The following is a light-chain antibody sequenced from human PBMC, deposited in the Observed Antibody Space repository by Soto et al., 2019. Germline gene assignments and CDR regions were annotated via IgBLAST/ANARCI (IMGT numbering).Light chain of an antibody. J-gene: IGKJ2*01. CDR3: QQTFHSPKT. CDR2: DSS. V-gene: IGKV3-20*01. Sequence: EIVLTQSPGTLSLSPGETASLSCWAGQSIISNFLAWYQQRRGQPPRLLIYDSSRRASGIPARFTGSGSGTAFTPTISRVEPEDSAVYYCQQTFHSPKTFGQGTRPEI. CDR1: QSIISNF.